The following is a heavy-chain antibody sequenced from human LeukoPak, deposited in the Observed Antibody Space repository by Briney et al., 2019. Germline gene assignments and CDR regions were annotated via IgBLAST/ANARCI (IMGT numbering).Heavy chain of an antibody. CDR2: IYYSGST. J-gene: IGHJ3*02. D-gene: IGHD5-12*01. CDR1: GGSISSYY. V-gene: IGHV4-59*01. Sequence: SETLSPTCTVSGGSISSYYWSWIRQPPGKGLEWIGYIYYSGSTNYNPSLKSRVTISVDTSKNQFSLKLSSVTAADTAVYYCARYWGGYDDAFDIWGQGTMVTVSS. CDR3: ARYWGGYDDAFDI.